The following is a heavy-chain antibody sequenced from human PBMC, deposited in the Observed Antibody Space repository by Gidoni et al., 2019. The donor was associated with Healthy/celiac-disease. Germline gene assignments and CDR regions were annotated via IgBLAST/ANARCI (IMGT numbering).Heavy chain of an antibody. CDR2: ISYDGSNK. D-gene: IGHD4-17*01. Sequence: QVQLVESGGGVVQPGRSLRLSCAASAFTFRSYAMHWVRQAPGKGLEWVAVISYDGSNKYYADSVKGRFTSSRDNSKNTLYLQMNSLRAEDTAVYYCARDSALYGGGVGYYFDYWGQGTLVTVSS. CDR3: ARDSALYGGGVGYYFDY. J-gene: IGHJ4*02. V-gene: IGHV3-30-3*01. CDR1: AFTFRSYA.